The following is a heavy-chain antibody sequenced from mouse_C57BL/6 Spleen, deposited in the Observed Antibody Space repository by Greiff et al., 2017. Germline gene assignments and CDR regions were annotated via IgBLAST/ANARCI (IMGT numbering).Heavy chain of an antibody. V-gene: IGHV1-81*01. CDR1: GYTFTSYG. Sequence: QVQLQQSGAELARPGASVKLSCKASGYTFTSYGISWVKQRTGQGLEWIGEIYPRSGNTYYNEKFKGKATLTADKSSSTEYMELRSLTSEDSAVYFGARRGDYDYDYDAMDYWGQGTSVTVSS. CDR3: ARRGDYDYDYDAMDY. D-gene: IGHD2-4*01. CDR2: IYPRSGNT. J-gene: IGHJ4*01.